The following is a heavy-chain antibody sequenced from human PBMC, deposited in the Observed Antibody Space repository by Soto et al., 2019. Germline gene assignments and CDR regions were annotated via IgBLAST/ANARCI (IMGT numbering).Heavy chain of an antibody. J-gene: IGHJ6*02. V-gene: IGHV3-23*01. D-gene: IGHD3-16*01. CDR3: AKGPDPWGATRPDT. Sequence: GSLRLSCAASGFTFSSNAMTWVRQAPGKGLEWVSGISGSGGSTYYADSVKGRFTISRDNSKNTLYLQMISLRAEDTAVYFCAKGPDPWGATRPDTWGQGTTVTVSS. CDR1: GFTFSSNA. CDR2: ISGSGGST.